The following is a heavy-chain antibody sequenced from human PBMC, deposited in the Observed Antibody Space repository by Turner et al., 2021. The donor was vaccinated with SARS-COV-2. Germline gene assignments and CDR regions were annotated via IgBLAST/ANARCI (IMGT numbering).Heavy chain of an antibody. V-gene: IGHV3-30*18. D-gene: IGHD6-19*01. CDR1: GFTFSNYG. Sequence: QVQLVESGGGVVQPGRSLRLSCAASGFTFSNYGMFWVRQAPGKGLEWVALISYDGSNKHCADSVKGRFTISRDNSKNTLFLQMYSLRAEDTAVYYCVKGGSGWSMEFDYWGHGTLVTVSS. CDR2: ISYDGSNK. CDR3: VKGGSGWSMEFDY. J-gene: IGHJ4*01.